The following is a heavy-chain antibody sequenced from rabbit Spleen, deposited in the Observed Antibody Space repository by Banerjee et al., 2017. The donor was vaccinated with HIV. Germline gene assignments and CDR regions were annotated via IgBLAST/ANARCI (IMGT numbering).Heavy chain of an antibody. CDR2: IAGSSSGFT. CDR1: GFSFSNKAV. D-gene: IGHD6-1*01. J-gene: IGHJ4*01. Sequence: QEQLVESGGGLVQPEGSLKLSCTASGFSFSNKAVMCWVRQAPGKGLEWISCIAGSSSGFTYSATWAKGRFTISKTSSTTVTLQMTSLTAAETATYFCASAYSDVYFNLWGQGTLVTVS. CDR3: ASAYSDVYFNL. V-gene: IGHV1S45*01.